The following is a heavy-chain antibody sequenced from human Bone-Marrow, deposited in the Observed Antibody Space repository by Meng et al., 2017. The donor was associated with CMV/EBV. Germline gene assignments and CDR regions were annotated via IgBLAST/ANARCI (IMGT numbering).Heavy chain of an antibody. V-gene: IGHV4-4*02. Sequence: SISSSNWWSWVRQPPGKGLEWIGEIYHSGSTNYNPSLKSRVTISVDKSKNQFSLKLSSVTAADTAVYYCARRTSRGTMIVVVTPFDYWGQGTLVTLSS. CDR1: SISSSNW. J-gene: IGHJ4*01. CDR2: IYHSGST. D-gene: IGHD3-22*01. CDR3: ARRTSRGTMIVVVTPFDY.